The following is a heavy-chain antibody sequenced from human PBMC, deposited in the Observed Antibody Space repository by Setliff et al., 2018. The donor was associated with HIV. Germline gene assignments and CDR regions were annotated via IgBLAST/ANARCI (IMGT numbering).Heavy chain of an antibody. CDR2: ISSSSSYI. Sequence: PGGSLRLSCAGSGFTFSSYSMKWVRQAPGKGLEWVSSISSSSSYIYYADSVKGRFTISRDNAKNSLYLQMNSLRAEDTAVYYCARVGWDTYYMDVWGKGTTVTVSS. CDR1: GFTFSSYS. CDR3: ARVGWDTYYMDV. V-gene: IGHV3-21*01. J-gene: IGHJ6*03. D-gene: IGHD1-26*01.